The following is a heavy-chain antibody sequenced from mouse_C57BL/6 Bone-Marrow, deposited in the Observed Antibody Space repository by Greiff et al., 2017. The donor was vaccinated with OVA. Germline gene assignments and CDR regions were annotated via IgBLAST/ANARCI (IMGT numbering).Heavy chain of an antibody. CDR2: IYPGDGDT. J-gene: IGHJ3*01. CDR1: GYAFSSYW. Sequence: VQRVESGAELVKPGASVKISCKASGYAFSSYWMNWVKQRPGKGLEWIGQIYPGDGDTNYNGKFQGKATLTADQSSSTAYMQLSSLTSEDSSVYFCARGAYWGQGTLVTVSA. V-gene: IGHV1-80*01. CDR3: ARGAY.